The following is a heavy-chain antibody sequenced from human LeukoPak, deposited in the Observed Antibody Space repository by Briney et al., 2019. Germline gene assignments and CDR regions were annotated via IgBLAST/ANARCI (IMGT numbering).Heavy chain of an antibody. D-gene: IGHD2-2*01. CDR1: GDSISSYY. Sequence: KPSETLSLTCTVSGDSISSYYWSWIRQPPGKGLEWIGYIYYSGSTNYNPSLKSRVTISVDTSKNQFSLKLSSVTAADTAVYYCARASGRLLSVDYWGQGTLVTVSS. CDR3: ARASGRLLSVDY. J-gene: IGHJ4*02. V-gene: IGHV4-59*12. CDR2: IYYSGST.